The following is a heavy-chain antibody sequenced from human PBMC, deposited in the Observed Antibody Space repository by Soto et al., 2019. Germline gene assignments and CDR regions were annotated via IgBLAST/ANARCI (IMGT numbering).Heavy chain of an antibody. J-gene: IGHJ4*02. D-gene: IGHD3-22*01. CDR3: ARDAFSAYYDSSGYYSGY. V-gene: IGHV1-46*01. CDR1: GYTFTSYY. Sequence: ASVKVSCKASGYTFTSYYMHWVRQAPGQGLEWMGIINPSGGSTSYAQKFQGRVTMTRDTSTSTVYMELSSLRSEDTAVYYCARDAFSAYYDSSGYYSGYWGQGTLVTVSS. CDR2: INPSGGST.